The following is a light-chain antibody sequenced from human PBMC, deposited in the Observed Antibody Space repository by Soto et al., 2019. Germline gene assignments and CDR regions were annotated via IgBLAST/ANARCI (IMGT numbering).Light chain of an antibody. Sequence: QSALTQPASVSGSPGQSITISCTGTSSDVGDYNYVSWYQQHPGKAPRLIIYEVSNRPSGVSNRFSGSKSGNTASLTISGLQADDEADDYCSSYTSSSSLGVFGGGTKLTVL. CDR3: SSYTSSSSLGV. J-gene: IGLJ3*02. CDR2: EVS. V-gene: IGLV2-14*01. CDR1: SSDVGDYNY.